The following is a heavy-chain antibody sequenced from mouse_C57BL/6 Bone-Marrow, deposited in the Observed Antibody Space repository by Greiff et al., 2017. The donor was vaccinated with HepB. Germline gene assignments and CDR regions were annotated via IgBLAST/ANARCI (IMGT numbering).Heavy chain of an antibody. CDR2: INHNNGGT. CDR3: ARSGIYYYGSSYFYYFDY. J-gene: IGHJ2*01. Sequence: VQLQQSGPELVKPGASVKISCKASGYTFTDYYMNWVKQSHGKSLEWIGDINHNNGGTSYNQKFKGNATLTVDKASSTAYMELRSLTSEDSAVYYCARSGIYYYGSSYFYYFDYWGQGTTLTVSS. V-gene: IGHV1-26*01. D-gene: IGHD1-1*01. CDR1: GYTFTDYY.